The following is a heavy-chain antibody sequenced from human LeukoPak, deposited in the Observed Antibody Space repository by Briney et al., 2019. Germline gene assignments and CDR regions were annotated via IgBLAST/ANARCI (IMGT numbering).Heavy chain of an antibody. J-gene: IGHJ4*02. CDR3: ARVGPRRYCSSTSCYEDY. V-gene: IGHV1-46*01. Sequence: ASVKVSCKASGYTFTSYYMHWVRQAPGQGLEWMGIINPSGGSTSYAQKFQGRVTMTRDTSISTAYMELSRLRSDDTAVYYCARVGPRRYCSSTSCYEDYWGQGTLVTVSS. D-gene: IGHD2-2*01. CDR1: GYTFTSYY. CDR2: INPSGGST.